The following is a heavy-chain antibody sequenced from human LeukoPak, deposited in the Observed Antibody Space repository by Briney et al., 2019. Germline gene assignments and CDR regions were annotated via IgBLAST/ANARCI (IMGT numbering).Heavy chain of an antibody. CDR1: GYTFTGYG. J-gene: IGHJ4*02. V-gene: IGHV1-18*01. Sequence: GASVKVCCTASGYTFTGYGISWGRQAPGQGLELMGWISAYNGNTNYAQKLQGRVTMTTDTSTSTAYMELRSLRSDDTAVYYCARLSGGGYFDYWGQGTLVTASS. CDR3: ARLSGGGYFDY. D-gene: IGHD3-16*01. CDR2: ISAYNGNT.